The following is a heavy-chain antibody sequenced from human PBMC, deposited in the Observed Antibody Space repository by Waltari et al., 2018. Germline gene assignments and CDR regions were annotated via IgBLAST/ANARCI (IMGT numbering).Heavy chain of an antibody. V-gene: IGHV1-69*05. D-gene: IGHD3-16*02. CDR2: SMPIFGTA. CDR3: ASGGGGYHTHYYYYGMDV. Sequence: QVQLVQSGAEVKKPGSSVKVSCKASGGTFSSYAISWVRQAPVRGREWRGGSMPIFGTANYAQKFQGRGTITTDESTRTAHMELSSLRSEDTAVYYCASGGGGYHTHYYYYGMDVGGQGTTVTVSS. J-gene: IGHJ6*02. CDR1: GGTFSSYA.